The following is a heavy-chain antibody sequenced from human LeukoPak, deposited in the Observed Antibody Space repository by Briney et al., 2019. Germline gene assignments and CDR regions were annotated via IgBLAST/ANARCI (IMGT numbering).Heavy chain of an antibody. CDR1: GGSISSSSYY. J-gene: IGHJ4*02. CDR2: IYYSGST. Sequence: SETLSLTCTVSGGSISSSSYYWGWIRQPPGKGLEWIGSIYYSGSTYYNPSLKSRVTMSVDTSKNQFSLKLSSVTAADTAVYYCAITPPFSGEIAAAGTADDYWGQGTLVTVSS. CDR3: AITPPFSGEIAAAGTADDY. D-gene: IGHD6-13*01. V-gene: IGHV4-39*01.